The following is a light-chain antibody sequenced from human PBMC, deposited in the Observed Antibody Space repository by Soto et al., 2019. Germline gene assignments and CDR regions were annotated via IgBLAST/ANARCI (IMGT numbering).Light chain of an antibody. V-gene: IGKV3-20*01. J-gene: IGKJ2*01. CDR1: QSVSSSY. CDR3: QQYGSSPRT. Sequence: EIVLTQSPGTLSLSPGERATLSCRASQSVSSSYLAWYQQKPGQAPRLLIYGASSRATGIPDRFSGSGSGTDCTLTISRLEPEDLAVYYCQQYGSSPRTFGQGTKLAIK. CDR2: GAS.